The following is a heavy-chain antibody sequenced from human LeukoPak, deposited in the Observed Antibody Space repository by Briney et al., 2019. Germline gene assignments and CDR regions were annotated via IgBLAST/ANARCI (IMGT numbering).Heavy chain of an antibody. V-gene: IGHV4-59*01. D-gene: IGHD3-22*01. J-gene: IGHJ4*02. CDR2: IYYSGGT. Sequence: SETLSLTCTVSGGSIRSYYWSWIRQPPGKGLEWVGYIYYSGGTNYNPPLKSRATISVDTSKNQFSLKLSSVTAADTAVYYCARAYYYDSSGYYLGLDYWGQGTLVTVSS. CDR1: GGSIRSYY. CDR3: ARAYYYDSSGYYLGLDY.